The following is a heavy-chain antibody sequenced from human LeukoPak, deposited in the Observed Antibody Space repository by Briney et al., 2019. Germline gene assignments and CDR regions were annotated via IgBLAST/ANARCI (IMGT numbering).Heavy chain of an antibody. Sequence: SETLSLTCTVSGGSIRSGAYFWSWLRQRPGKGLEWIGYIHYSGSAYYNPSLKSRITVSVDTTKNQFSLKLSSVTAADTAVYYCARERDSNYYDSRGYSDAFDIWGQGTMVTVSS. CDR2: IHYSGSA. CDR3: ARERDSNYYDSRGYSDAFDI. CDR1: GGSIRSGAYF. D-gene: IGHD3-22*01. J-gene: IGHJ3*02. V-gene: IGHV4-31*03.